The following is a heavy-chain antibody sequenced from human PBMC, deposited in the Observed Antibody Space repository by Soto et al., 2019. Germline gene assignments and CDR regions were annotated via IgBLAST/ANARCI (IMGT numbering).Heavy chain of an antibody. J-gene: IGHJ5*02. V-gene: IGHV3-23*01. CDR2: ISGSGYYT. CDR1: GFTFSSYA. D-gene: IGHD6-19*01. CDR3: AKDNLAPYSSGWEIRFDP. Sequence: EVHLLESGGGLVQPGGSLRLSCAASGFTFSSYAMGWVRQAPGKGLEWVSSISGSGYYTYHADSVKGRFTISGDNFKSTLYLQMNSLRAEDTAVYYCAKDNLAPYSSGWEIRFDPWGQGTLVTVSS.